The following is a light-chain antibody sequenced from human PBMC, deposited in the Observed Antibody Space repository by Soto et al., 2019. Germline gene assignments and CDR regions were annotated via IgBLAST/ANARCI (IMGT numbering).Light chain of an antibody. CDR3: SAYTTTFTLI. J-gene: IGLJ2*01. V-gene: IGLV2-14*01. CDR2: DVN. Sequence: QSALTQPASVSGSPGQSITLSCIGSSSDVGAYNYVSWYQQHPGKAPKLVIYDVNNRPSGVSNRLSGSKSGNTASLPISGLQAGDEADYYCSAYTTTFTLIFGGGTKLTVL. CDR1: SSDVGAYNY.